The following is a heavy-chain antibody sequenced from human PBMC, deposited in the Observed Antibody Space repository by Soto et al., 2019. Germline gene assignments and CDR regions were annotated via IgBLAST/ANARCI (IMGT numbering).Heavy chain of an antibody. Sequence: EVQLLESGGGLVQPGGSLRLSCAASGFTFSSYAMSWVRQAPGKGLEWVSAISGSGGSTYYADSVKGRFTISRDNSKNTLYLQMNSLRAEDTAVYYYAKRDQLWFGGGWFDPWGQGTLVTVSS. CDR3: AKRDQLWFGGGWFDP. CDR1: GFTFSSYA. V-gene: IGHV3-23*01. CDR2: ISGSGGST. J-gene: IGHJ5*02. D-gene: IGHD3-10*01.